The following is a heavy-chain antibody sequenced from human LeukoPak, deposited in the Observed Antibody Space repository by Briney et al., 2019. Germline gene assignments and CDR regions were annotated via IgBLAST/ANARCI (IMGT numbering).Heavy chain of an antibody. CDR2: ISSSGSTI. D-gene: IGHD6-19*01. J-gene: IGHJ5*02. CDR3: ARAAAETGAFRDNWFDP. Sequence: PGGSLRLSCAASGFTFSDYYMSWIRQAPGKGLEWVSYISSSGSTIYYADSVKGRFTISRDNSKNSLYLQMNSLRAEDTAVYDCARAAAETGAFRDNWFDPWGQGTLVTVSS. V-gene: IGHV3-11*04. CDR1: GFTFSDYY.